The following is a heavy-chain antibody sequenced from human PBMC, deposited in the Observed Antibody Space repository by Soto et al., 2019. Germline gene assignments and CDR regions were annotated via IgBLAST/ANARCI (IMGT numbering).Heavy chain of an antibody. V-gene: IGHV3-30-3*01. Sequence: QVQLVESGGGVVQPGRSLRLSCAASGFTFSSYAMHWVRQAPGKGLEWVAVISYDGSNKYYADSVKGRFTISRDNSKNTLYLQMNTLSAEDTAVYYCASQWYYYDSQGAFDIWGQGTMVTVSS. J-gene: IGHJ3*02. CDR1: GFTFSSYA. CDR3: ASQWYYYDSQGAFDI. D-gene: IGHD3-22*01. CDR2: ISYDGSNK.